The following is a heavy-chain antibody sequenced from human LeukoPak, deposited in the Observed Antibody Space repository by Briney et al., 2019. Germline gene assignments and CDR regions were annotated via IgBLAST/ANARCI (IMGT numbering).Heavy chain of an antibody. V-gene: IGHV4-39*07. CDR3: ARVLDYYASGTYGFDY. J-gene: IGHJ4*02. CDR2: IYYSGST. D-gene: IGHD3-10*01. Sequence: SETLSLTCTVSGGSISSGSYYWVWIRQPPGKGLEWIGSIYYSGSTYYNPSLKSRVTISVQTSENQFSLRPSSVTAADTAVYYCARVLDYYASGTYGFDYWGQGTLVTVSS. CDR1: GGSISSGSYY.